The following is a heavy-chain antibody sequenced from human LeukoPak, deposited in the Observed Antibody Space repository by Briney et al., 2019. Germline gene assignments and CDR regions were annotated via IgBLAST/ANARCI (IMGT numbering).Heavy chain of an antibody. CDR3: ARSYYDSSGYYFNWFDP. Sequence: SETLSLTCTVSGGSISSYYWSWIRQPPGKGLEWIGYIYYSGSTNYNPSLKSRVTISVDTSKNQFSLKLSSVTAADTAVYYCARSYYDSSGYYFNWFDPWGQGTLATVSS. J-gene: IGHJ5*02. CDR2: IYYSGST. V-gene: IGHV4-59*01. CDR1: GGSISSYY. D-gene: IGHD3-22*01.